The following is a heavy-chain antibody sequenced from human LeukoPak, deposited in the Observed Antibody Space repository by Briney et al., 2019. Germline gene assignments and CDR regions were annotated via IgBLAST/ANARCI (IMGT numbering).Heavy chain of an antibody. D-gene: IGHD3-10*01. CDR2: ISSSSSYI. J-gene: IGHJ4*02. CDR3: ASVDIWFGTFDY. CDR1: GFTFSSYS. Sequence: PGGSLRLSCAASGFTFSSYSMNWVRQAPGKGLEWVSSISSSSSYIYYADSVKGRFTISRDNAKNSLYLQMNSLRAEDTAVYYCASVDIWFGTFDYWGQGTLVTVSS. V-gene: IGHV3-21*01.